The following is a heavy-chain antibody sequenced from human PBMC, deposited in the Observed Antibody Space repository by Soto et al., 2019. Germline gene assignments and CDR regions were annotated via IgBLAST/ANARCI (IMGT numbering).Heavy chain of an antibody. V-gene: IGHV3-23*01. D-gene: IGHD6-19*01. CDR3: ARSRGLDY. CDR1: GLTFSNYA. CDR2: ISASGSRT. J-gene: IGHJ4*02. Sequence: EVQLLESGGGLVQPGGSLRLSCAASGLTFSNYAMSWVRQAPGKGLEWVSVISASGSRTYYADSVKGRLTISRDNSKNTLYLQMNSLRAEDAAVYYCARSRGLDYCGQGTLVTVSS.